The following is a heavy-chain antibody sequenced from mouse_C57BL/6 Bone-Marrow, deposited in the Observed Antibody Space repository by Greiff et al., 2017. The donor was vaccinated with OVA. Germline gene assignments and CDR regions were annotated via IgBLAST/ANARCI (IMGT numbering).Heavy chain of an antibody. CDR1: GYTFTSYT. CDR3: ARWGDFDY. CDR2: INPSSGYT. Sequence: QVQLKESGAELARPGASVKMSCKASGYTFTSYTMHWVKQRPGQGLEWIGYINPSSGYTKYNQKFKDKATLTADKSSSTAYMQLSSLTSEDSAVYYCARWGDFDYWGQGTTLTVSS. J-gene: IGHJ2*01. V-gene: IGHV1-4*01.